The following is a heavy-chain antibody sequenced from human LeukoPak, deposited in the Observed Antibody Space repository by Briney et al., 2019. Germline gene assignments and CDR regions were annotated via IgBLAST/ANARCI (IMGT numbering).Heavy chain of an antibody. CDR1: GGSISSGGYY. CDR2: IYYSRST. J-gene: IGHJ6*02. CDR3: ARDFKVTGYYGMDV. V-gene: IGHV4-31*03. D-gene: IGHD1-14*01. Sequence: PSQTLSLTCTVSGGSISSGGYYWSWIRQHPGKGLEWIGYIYYSRSTYYNPSLKSRVTISVDTSKNQFSLKLSSVTAADTAVYYCARDFKVTGYYGMDVWGQGTTVTVSS.